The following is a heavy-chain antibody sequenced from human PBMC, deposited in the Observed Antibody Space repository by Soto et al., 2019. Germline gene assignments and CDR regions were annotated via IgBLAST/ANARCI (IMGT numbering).Heavy chain of an antibody. CDR1: GFTFSNFA. V-gene: IGHV3-30*03. CDR3: ARGDRGGFDL. Sequence: GGSLRLSCGASGFTFSNFAMHWVRQAPGKGLEWVAIVSYDGDNEYYADSVRGRFFISRDNSRNTLYLQTTSLRHEDTAIYYCARGDRGGFDLWGHGTVVTVSS. D-gene: IGHD3-10*01. CDR2: VSYDGDNE. J-gene: IGHJ3*01.